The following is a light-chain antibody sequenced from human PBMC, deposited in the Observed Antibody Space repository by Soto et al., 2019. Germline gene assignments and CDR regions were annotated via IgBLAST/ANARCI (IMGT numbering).Light chain of an antibody. J-gene: IGLJ2*01. CDR1: DIGSKS. Sequence: SYELTQPPSVSVAPGMTARITCGGNDIGSKSVHWYQQKPGQAPVLVIYYELDRPSGIPERFYGSNPRNTATLTIPRVDAGDEADYDCHVWDRDANHVVVGGGTKLTVI. V-gene: IGLV3-21*01. CDR2: YEL. CDR3: HVWDRDANHVV.